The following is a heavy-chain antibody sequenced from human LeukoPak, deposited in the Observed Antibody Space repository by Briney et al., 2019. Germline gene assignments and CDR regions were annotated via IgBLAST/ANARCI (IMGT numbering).Heavy chain of an antibody. CDR3: ARARGYSYGYDY. CDR1: GGSMSSGGYY. CDR2: IYYSGST. Sequence: SETLTLTCTVSGGSMSSGGYYWSWIRQHPGKGLEWIGYIYYSGSTYYNPSLKSRVTISVDTSKKQFSLKLSSVTAADTAVYYCARARGYSYGYDYWGQGTLVTVSS. J-gene: IGHJ4*02. D-gene: IGHD5-18*01. V-gene: IGHV4-31*03.